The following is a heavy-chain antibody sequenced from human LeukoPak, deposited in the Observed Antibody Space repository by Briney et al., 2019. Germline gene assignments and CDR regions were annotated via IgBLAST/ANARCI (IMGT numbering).Heavy chain of an antibody. D-gene: IGHD6-19*01. J-gene: IGHJ3*02. V-gene: IGHV3-21*01. Sequence: GGSLRLSCAASGFTFSSYSMNWVRQAPGKGLEWVSSISSSSSYIYYADSVKGRFTISRDNAKNSLYLQMNSLRAEDTAVYYCARSAEVAGPDAFDIWGQGTMVTVSS. CDR2: ISSSSSYI. CDR1: GFTFSSYS. CDR3: ARSAEVAGPDAFDI.